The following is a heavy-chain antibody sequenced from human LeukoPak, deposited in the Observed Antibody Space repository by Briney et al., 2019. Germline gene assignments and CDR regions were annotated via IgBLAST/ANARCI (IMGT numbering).Heavy chain of an antibody. CDR3: ARDLVGGIWSAGF. D-gene: IGHD3-3*01. CDR1: GYTFTCYY. V-gene: IGHV1-2*06. CDR2: ITPNSGDT. Sequence: ASVKVSCKTSGYTFTCYYVHWVRQAPGQGLEWMGRITPNSGDTIYEQKFQGRATMTRDTSISAAYMELNSLTSDDTAIYYCARDLVGGIWSAGFWGQGTLVTVSS. J-gene: IGHJ4*02.